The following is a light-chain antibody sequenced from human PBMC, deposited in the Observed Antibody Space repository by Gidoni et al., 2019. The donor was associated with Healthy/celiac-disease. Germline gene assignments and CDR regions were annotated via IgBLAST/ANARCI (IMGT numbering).Light chain of an antibody. CDR2: GNS. J-gene: IGLJ3*02. CDR1: SSNSGAGYD. Sequence: SVLTQPPSVSGAPGQRVTISCTGSSSNSGAGYDVHWYQQLPGTAPKLLIYGNSNRPSGVPDRFSGSKSGTSASLAITGLQAEDEADYYCQSYDSSLRGVFGGGTKLTVL. V-gene: IGLV1-40*01. CDR3: QSYDSSLRGV.